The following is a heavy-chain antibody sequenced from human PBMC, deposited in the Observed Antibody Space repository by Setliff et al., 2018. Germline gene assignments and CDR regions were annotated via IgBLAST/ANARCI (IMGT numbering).Heavy chain of an antibody. D-gene: IGHD2-8*01. CDR3: LRLVRYCSRTSCQRTSGDEV. J-gene: IGHJ4*02. CDR1: GYIFRSYG. CDR2: ISAYNDNT. V-gene: IGHV1-18*04. Sequence: ASVKVSCKASGYIFRSYGINWMRQAPGQGFEWMGWISAYNDNTKSAQKFQGRITMTTDTSTSTSYMELRSLRSDDTAVYYCLRLVRYCSRTSCQRTSGDEVWGQGTLVTVSS.